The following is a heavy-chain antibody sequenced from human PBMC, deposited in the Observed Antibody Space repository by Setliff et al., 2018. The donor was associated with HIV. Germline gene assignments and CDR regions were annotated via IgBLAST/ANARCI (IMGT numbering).Heavy chain of an antibody. V-gene: IGHV1-8*01. CDR2: MNPNSGNT. CDR3: ARLLSGSWARAFDI. CDR1: GYTFTSYD. Sequence: GASVKVSCKASGYTFTSYDINWVRQATGQGLEWMGWMNPNSGNTGYAQKFQGRVTMTRNTSISTAYMELSSLRSEDTAVYYCARLLSGSWARAFDIWGQGNAGHRLL. D-gene: IGHD1-26*01. J-gene: IGHJ3*02.